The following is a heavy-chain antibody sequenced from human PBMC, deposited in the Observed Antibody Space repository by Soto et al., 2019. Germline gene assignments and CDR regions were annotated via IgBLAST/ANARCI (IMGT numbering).Heavy chain of an antibody. Sequence: QVQLQESGPGLVKPSGTLSLTCAVSSGSITSSNWWSWVRQPPGKGLEWIGEVSHTGNTNYIPSQKSRVTISVDKSRNQFSLRLSSVTAADTAVYYCARNRYGGYDFDYWGHGTLGTVSS. CDR1: SGSITSSNW. J-gene: IGHJ4*01. CDR2: VSHTGNT. CDR3: ARNRYGGYDFDY. V-gene: IGHV4-4*02. D-gene: IGHD5-12*01.